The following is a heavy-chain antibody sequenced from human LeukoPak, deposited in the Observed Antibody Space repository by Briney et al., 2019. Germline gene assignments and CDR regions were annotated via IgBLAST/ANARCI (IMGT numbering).Heavy chain of an antibody. J-gene: IGHJ4*02. V-gene: IGHV3-23*01. D-gene: IGHD3-22*01. CDR2: ISNSGGRT. Sequence: GGSLRLSCAVSGITLSNYGMSWVRQPPGKGLEWAAGISNSGGRTNYADSVKGRFTISRDNPKNTLYLQMNSLRAEDTAVYFCAKRGVVIRVILVGFHKEAYYFDSWGQGALVTVSS. CDR1: GITLSNYG. CDR3: AKRGVVIRVILVGFHKEAYYFDS.